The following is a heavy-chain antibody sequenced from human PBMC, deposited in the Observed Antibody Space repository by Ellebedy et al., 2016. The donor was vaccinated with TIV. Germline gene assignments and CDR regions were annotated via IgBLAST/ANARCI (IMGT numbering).Heavy chain of an antibody. V-gene: IGHV3-23*01. D-gene: IGHD3-22*01. CDR2: ISGGGGST. CDR1: GFTFSSFA. J-gene: IGHJ3*02. Sequence: GESLKISCAASGFTFSSFAMSWVRQAPGKGLEWVSVISGGGGSTEYADSVKGRFTISRDNSKNTLNLQMNTLRAEDTALYYCARSHDSSGYHYIGAFDIWGQGTTVTVSS. CDR3: ARSHDSSGYHYIGAFDI.